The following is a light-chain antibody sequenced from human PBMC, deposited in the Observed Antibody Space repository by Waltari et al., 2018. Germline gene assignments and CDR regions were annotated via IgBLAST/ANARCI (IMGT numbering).Light chain of an antibody. CDR1: SSSIGTNT. CDR3: ASWDDSLNGWV. J-gene: IGLJ3*02. Sequence: QSVLTQPPSASGTPGQRVTISCSGSSSSIGTNTVNWYHQLPGTAPKLLIYGNDQRPSGGPDRFSGSKSGTSGSLAISGLQSEDEADYYCASWDDSLNGWVFGGGTSLTVL. CDR2: GND. V-gene: IGLV1-44*01.